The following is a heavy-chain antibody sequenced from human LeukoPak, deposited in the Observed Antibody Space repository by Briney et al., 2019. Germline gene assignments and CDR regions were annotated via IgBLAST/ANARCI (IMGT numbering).Heavy chain of an antibody. CDR1: GASVSSGGYY. V-gene: IGHV4-61*02. CDR3: ASDWIKGSGWFDP. J-gene: IGHJ5*02. Sequence: SETLSLTCTVSGASVSSGGYYWSWIRQPAGKGLEWIGRIYISGNTNYNPSLKSRVTISVYTSKDQFSLKMNSVTASDTALHYCASDWIKGSGWFDPWGPGTLVTVSS. D-gene: IGHD2-2*03. CDR2: IYISGNT.